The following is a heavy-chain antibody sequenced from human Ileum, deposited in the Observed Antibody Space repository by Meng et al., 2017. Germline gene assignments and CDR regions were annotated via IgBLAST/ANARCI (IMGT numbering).Heavy chain of an antibody. J-gene: IGHJ4*02. CDR1: GGSVSSSGYQ. Sequence: VELQESGTGLVRPSEPLSLSCAVSGGSVSSSGYQWGWIRQPPGKGLEWIGYASTNYNPSLKSRVTISVDTSKNQFSLKLTSVTAADTAVYYCARDHWGSLDYWGQGVLVTVSS. CDR2: AST. V-gene: IGHV4-61*08. CDR3: ARDHWGSLDY. D-gene: IGHD7-27*01.